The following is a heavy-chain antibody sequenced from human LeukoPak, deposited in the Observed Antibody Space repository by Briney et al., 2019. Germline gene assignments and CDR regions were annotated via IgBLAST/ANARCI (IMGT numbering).Heavy chain of an antibody. Sequence: PSQTLSLTCTVSGGSISSSSYYWGWIRRPPGKGLEWIGSIYYSGSTYYNPSLKSRVTISVDTSKNQFSLKLSSVTAADTAVYYCARTFAARYGMDVWGQGTTVTVSS. J-gene: IGHJ6*02. CDR1: GGSISSSSYY. V-gene: IGHV4-39*01. CDR3: ARTFAARYGMDV. CDR2: IYYSGST. D-gene: IGHD3-10*01.